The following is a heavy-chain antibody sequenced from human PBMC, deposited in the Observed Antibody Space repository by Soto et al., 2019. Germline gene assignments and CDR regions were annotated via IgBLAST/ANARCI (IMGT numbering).Heavy chain of an antibody. CDR2: ISGFSDII. J-gene: IGHJ4*02. V-gene: IGHV3-23*01. D-gene: IGHD1-26*01. CDR3: AVFRRSGNYDY. Sequence: PGGSLRLSCAASGFTFSSYAMSWVCQAPGKGLEWVSGISGFSDIIYYADSVKGRFIISRDNFKNTLYLQMNSLTAEDTAVYNCAVFRRSGNYDYWGQGTLVTVSS. CDR1: GFTFSSYA.